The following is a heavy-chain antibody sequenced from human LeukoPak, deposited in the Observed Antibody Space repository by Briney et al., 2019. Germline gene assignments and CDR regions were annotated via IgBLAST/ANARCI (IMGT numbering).Heavy chain of an antibody. V-gene: IGHV1-46*03. J-gene: IGHJ4*02. Sequence: GASVKVSCKASGYTFTSYYMHWVRQAPGQGLEWMGIINPSGGSTSYAQKFQGRVTMTRDTSTSTVYMELSSLRSEDTAVYYCARETEVVVVPAAIGAPYFDYWGQGTLVTVSS. CDR1: GYTFTSYY. D-gene: IGHD2-2*01. CDR3: ARETEVVVVPAAIGAPYFDY. CDR2: INPSGGST.